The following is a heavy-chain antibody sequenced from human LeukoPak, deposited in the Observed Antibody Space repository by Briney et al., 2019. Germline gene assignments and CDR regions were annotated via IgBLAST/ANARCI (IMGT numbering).Heavy chain of an antibody. CDR2: ISAYNGNT. Sequence: APVKVSCKASGYPFTSYGVSWVRQAPGQGLEWMGWISAYNGNTHYAQKLQGRVTMTTDTSTSTAYMELRSLRSDDTAVYYCAREGIQLWLDLSYWGQGTLVTVSS. V-gene: IGHV1-18*01. CDR1: GYPFTSYG. CDR3: AREGIQLWLDLSY. J-gene: IGHJ4*02. D-gene: IGHD5-18*01.